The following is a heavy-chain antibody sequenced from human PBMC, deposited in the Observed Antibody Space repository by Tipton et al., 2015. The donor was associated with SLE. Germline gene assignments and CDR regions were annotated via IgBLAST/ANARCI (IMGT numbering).Heavy chain of an antibody. Sequence: TLSLTCHVAGGRIRNSPYYWAGIRQPRGKRLEGSGSVFDNGYTAYKPSLEGRMSISVEPSNNEFSLKLSSVTAADTAVYFCARQDLGRAATLTFDIWGLGTLVTVSS. J-gene: IGHJ4*02. CDR1: GGRIRNSPYY. CDR2: VFDNGYT. CDR3: ARQDLGRAATLTFDI. V-gene: IGHV4-39*01. D-gene: IGHD6-25*01.